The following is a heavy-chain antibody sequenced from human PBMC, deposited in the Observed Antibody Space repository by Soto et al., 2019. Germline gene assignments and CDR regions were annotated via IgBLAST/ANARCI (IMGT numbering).Heavy chain of an antibody. J-gene: IGHJ3*01. V-gene: IGHV6-1*01. D-gene: IGHD2-15*01. CDR2: TYLRSKWYN. Sequence: QIQLQQSGPGLVKPSQTLSLTCVISGDSVSTNSATWNWIRQSPSRGLEWLGRTYLRSKWYNEYAVSVKSRIAFRTDTSNNLFSLQLRSVTHEATAVYCCARAAVAFDAFDLWGQGTVVTVSS. CDR1: GDSVSTNSAT. CDR3: ARAAVAFDAFDL.